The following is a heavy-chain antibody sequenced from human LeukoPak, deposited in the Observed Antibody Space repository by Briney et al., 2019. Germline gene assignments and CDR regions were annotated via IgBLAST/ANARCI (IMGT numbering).Heavy chain of an antibody. V-gene: IGHV3-23*01. CDR2: ISRSGADP. CDR3: ARMPDTPLAGTWGYYLDH. D-gene: IGHD6-13*01. CDR1: GFSPTTNA. Sequence: PGGSLRLSCLASGFSPTTNAVRWVRQTPGKGLEWVSGISRSGADPRFADSLKGRFDISRDRSSDTVFLQLNNVRPEDTAVYYRARMPDTPLAGTWGYYLDHWGQGTRVTVSA. J-gene: IGHJ4*02.